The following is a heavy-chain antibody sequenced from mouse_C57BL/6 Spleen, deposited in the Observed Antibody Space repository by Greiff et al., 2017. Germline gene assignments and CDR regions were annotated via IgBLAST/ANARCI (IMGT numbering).Heavy chain of an antibody. J-gene: IGHJ2*01. CDR1: GYAFSSSW. CDR2: IYPGDGDT. CDR3: AREDDYDMGAYFDY. V-gene: IGHV1-82*01. Sequence: LVESGPELVKPGASVKISCKASGYAFSSSWMNWVKQRPGKGLEWIGRIYPGDGDTNYNGKFKGKATLTADKSSSTAYMQLSSLTSEDSAVYFCAREDDYDMGAYFDYWGQGTTLTVSS. D-gene: IGHD2-4*01.